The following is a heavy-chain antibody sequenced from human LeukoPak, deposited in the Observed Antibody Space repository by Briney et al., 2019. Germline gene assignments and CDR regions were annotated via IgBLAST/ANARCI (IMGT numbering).Heavy chain of an antibody. CDR2: ISGSGGST. D-gene: IGHD3-22*01. J-gene: IGHJ4*02. Sequence: PSETLSLTCTVSGGSISSGGYYWSWVRQAPGKGLEWVSAISGSGGSTYYADSVKGRFTISRDNSKNTLYLQMNSLRAEDTAVYYCAKGFRGLRITMIVVVITPLDYWGQGTLVTVSS. CDR1: GGSISSGGYY. CDR3: AKGFRGLRITMIVVVITPLDY. V-gene: IGHV3-23*01.